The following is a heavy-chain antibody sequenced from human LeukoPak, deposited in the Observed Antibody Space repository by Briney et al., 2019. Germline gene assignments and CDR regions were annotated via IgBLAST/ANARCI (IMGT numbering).Heavy chain of an antibody. CDR2: ISNDGSNK. Sequence: GGSLRLSCAASGFTFSSYGMQWFRQAPDKGLEGVAAISNDGSNKYYADSVKGGFTISRDNSKNTLYLQMNSLRAEDTAVYYCAKVDIVATIDAGRLVDYWGQGTLVTVSS. V-gene: IGHV3-30*18. J-gene: IGHJ4*02. CDR1: GFTFSSYG. CDR3: AKVDIVATIDAGRLVDY. D-gene: IGHD5-12*01.